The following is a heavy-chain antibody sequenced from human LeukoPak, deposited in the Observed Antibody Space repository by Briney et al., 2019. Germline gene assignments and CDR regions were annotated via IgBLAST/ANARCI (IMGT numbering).Heavy chain of an antibody. Sequence: GGSLRLSCAASGFTFSSYSMNWVRQAPGKGLEWVSSISSSSSYIYYADSVKGRFTTSRDNAKNSLYLQMNSLRAEDTAVYYCARDGAFGIAVAGSDYWGRGTLVTVSS. D-gene: IGHD6-19*01. CDR3: ARDGAFGIAVAGSDY. V-gene: IGHV3-21*01. J-gene: IGHJ4*02. CDR2: ISSSSSYI. CDR1: GFTFSSYS.